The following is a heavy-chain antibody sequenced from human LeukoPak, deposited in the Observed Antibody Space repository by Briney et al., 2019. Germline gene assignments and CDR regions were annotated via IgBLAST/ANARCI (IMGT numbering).Heavy chain of an antibody. D-gene: IGHD1-14*01. CDR1: GFTFSSYG. CDR2: ISYDGSNK. CDR3: VRDSNLSFDY. Sequence: PGGSLRLSCAASGFTFSSYGMHWVRQAPGKGLEWVAVISYDGSNKYYADSVKGRFTISRDNSKNTLYLQMNSLRAEDTAVYYCVRDSNLSFDYWGQGALVTVSS. V-gene: IGHV3-30*03. J-gene: IGHJ4*02.